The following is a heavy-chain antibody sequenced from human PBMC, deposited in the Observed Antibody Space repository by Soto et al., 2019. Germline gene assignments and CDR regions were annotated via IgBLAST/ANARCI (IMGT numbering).Heavy chain of an antibody. V-gene: IGHV4-30-4*01. CDR1: CGSISSGDYY. CDR2: IYYSGST. Sequence: PSETLSLTCTVSCGSISSGDYYWSWIRQPPGKGLEWIGYIYYSGSTYYNPSLKSRVTISVDTSKNQFSLKLSSVTAADTAVYYCAREGAAAGGRGDYYYYGMDVWGQGTTVTVSS. J-gene: IGHJ6*02. D-gene: IGHD6-13*01. CDR3: AREGAAAGGRGDYYYYGMDV.